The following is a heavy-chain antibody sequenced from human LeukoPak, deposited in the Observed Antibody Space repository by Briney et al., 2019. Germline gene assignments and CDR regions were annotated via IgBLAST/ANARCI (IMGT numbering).Heavy chain of an antibody. CDR1: GGSFSGYY. D-gene: IGHD5-18*01. CDR2: IDHSGST. V-gene: IGHV4-34*01. Sequence: SETLSLTCAVYGGSFSGYYWSWIRQPPGKGLEWIGEIDHSGSTNYNPSLKSRVTISVDTSKNQFSLKLSSVTAADTAVYYCARTTEGGYTYDYFYYYYMDVWGKGTTVTISS. J-gene: IGHJ6*03. CDR3: ARTTEGGYTYDYFYYYYMDV.